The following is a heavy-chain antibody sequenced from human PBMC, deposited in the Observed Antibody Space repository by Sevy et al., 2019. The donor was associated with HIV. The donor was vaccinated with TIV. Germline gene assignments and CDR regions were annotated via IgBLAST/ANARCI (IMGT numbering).Heavy chain of an antibody. CDR1: GYTFTSYY. Sequence: ASVKVSCKASGYTFTSYYIHWVRQAPGQGLEWMRIINPSGGSTSYAQKFQGRVTMTRDTSTSTVYMEMSSLRSGDTAVYYCARGGGVVVGATVSGMDVWGQGTTVTVSS. CDR3: ARGGGVVVGATVSGMDV. D-gene: IGHD2-15*01. V-gene: IGHV1-46*01. CDR2: INPSGGST. J-gene: IGHJ6*02.